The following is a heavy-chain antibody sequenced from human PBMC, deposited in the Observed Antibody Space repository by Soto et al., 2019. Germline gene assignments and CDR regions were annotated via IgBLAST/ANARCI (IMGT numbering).Heavy chain of an antibody. V-gene: IGHV3-23*01. Sequence: GGSLRLSCAASVFTFTNVAMTWVRQVPGKGLEWVSTITDSGGRTDYADSVKGRFTISRDNSKSTLYLQMNNLRADDTAVYYCAKLYWNPRYFDYWGQGARVTVSS. D-gene: IGHD1-1*01. J-gene: IGHJ4*02. CDR2: ITDSGGRT. CDR3: AKLYWNPRYFDY. CDR1: VFTFTNVA.